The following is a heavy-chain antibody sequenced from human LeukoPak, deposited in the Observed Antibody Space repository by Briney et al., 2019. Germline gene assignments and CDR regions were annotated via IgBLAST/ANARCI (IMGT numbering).Heavy chain of an antibody. J-gene: IGHJ4*02. CDR3: VRDLGVDTTMIFFDY. CDR2: ISAYNGNT. CDR1: RYTFTSFG. V-gene: IGHV1-18*01. D-gene: IGHD5-18*01. Sequence: ASVKVSCKASRYTFTSFGISWVRQAPGKGLEWVGWISAYNGNTNYAQTIQGRVTMTTDPSTSTAYMELRSLTPDDTAVYYCVRDLGVDTTMIFFDYWGQGSLVTVSS.